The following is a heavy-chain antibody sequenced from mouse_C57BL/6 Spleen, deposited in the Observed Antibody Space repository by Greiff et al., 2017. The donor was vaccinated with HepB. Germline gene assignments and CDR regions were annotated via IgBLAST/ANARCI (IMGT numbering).Heavy chain of an antibody. D-gene: IGHD1-1*01. J-gene: IGHJ2*01. CDR2: IDPETGGT. CDR1: GYTFTDYE. Sequence: QVQLKQSGAELVRPGASVTLSCKASGYTFTDYEMHWVKQTPVHGLEWIGAIDPETGGTAYNQKFKGKAILTADKSSSTAYMELRSLTSEDSAVYYCTRRTTVVADDFDYWGQGTTLTVSS. V-gene: IGHV1-15*01. CDR3: TRRTTVVADDFDY.